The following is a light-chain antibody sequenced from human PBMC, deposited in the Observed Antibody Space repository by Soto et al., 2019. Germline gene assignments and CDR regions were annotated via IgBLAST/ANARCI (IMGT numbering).Light chain of an antibody. V-gene: IGKV3D-20*01. CDR1: QSVDSSY. CDR2: DAS. Sequence: EIVLTQSPDTLSLTPGERATLSCGASQSVDSSYVAWYQQKPGLAPRLLMFDASSRANGIPARFSGSGSGTEFTLTISSLQSEDFAVYYCQQYNNWPRTFGQGTKVDIK. CDR3: QQYNNWPRT. J-gene: IGKJ1*01.